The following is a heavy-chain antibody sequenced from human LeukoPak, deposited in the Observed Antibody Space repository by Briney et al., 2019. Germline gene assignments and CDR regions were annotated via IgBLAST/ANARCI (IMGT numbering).Heavy chain of an antibody. CDR3: ARSLVVGATYPYH. D-gene: IGHD1-26*01. Sequence: GGSLRLSCAASGFTSSSYAMNWVRQAPGKGLEWVSGINSSGGGTYYADSVKGRFTISRDNSKNTLYLQVNSLRAEDTAVYYCARSLVVGATYPYHWGQGTLVTVSS. J-gene: IGHJ5*02. V-gene: IGHV3-23*01. CDR1: GFTSSSYA. CDR2: INSSGGGT.